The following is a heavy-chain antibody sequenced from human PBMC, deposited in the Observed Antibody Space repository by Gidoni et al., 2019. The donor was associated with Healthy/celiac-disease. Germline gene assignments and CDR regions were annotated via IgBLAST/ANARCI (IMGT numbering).Heavy chain of an antibody. J-gene: IGHJ4*02. Sequence: EVQLVESGGGLVQPGGSLRLSCAASGFTFSSYSMNWVRQAPGKGLEWVSYISSSSSTIYYADSVKGRFTISRDNAKNSLYLQMNSLRAEDTAVYYCARDLPDYCSSTSCYEFDYWGQGTLVTVSS. D-gene: IGHD2-2*01. CDR3: ARDLPDYCSSTSCYEFDY. V-gene: IGHV3-48*01. CDR2: ISSSSSTI. CDR1: GFTFSSYS.